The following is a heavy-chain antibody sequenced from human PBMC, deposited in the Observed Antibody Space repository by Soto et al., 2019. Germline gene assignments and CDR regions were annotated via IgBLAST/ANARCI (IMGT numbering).Heavy chain of an antibody. D-gene: IGHD3-3*01. CDR1: GGSISSSSYY. CDR2: IYYSGST. CDR3: ARHPEITIFGVVIRAFDI. J-gene: IGHJ3*02. Sequence: SETLSLTCTVSGGSISSSSYYWGWIRQPPGKGLEWIGSIYYSGSTYYNPSLKSRVTISVDTSKNQFSLKLSSVTAADTAVYYCARHPEITIFGVVIRAFDIWGQGTMVTVSS. V-gene: IGHV4-39*01.